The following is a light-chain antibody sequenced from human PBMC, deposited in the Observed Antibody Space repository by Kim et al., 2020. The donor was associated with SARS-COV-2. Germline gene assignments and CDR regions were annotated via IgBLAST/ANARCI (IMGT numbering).Light chain of an antibody. CDR1: NIGSKS. Sequence: QAAGAVAPGKTARITCGGNNIGSKSVQWYQQKPGQAPVLVIYYDSDRPSGIPERFSGSNSGNTATLTISRVEAGDEADYYCQVWDSSSDHPVFGGGTKLTVL. CDR3: QVWDSSSDHPV. CDR2: YDS. J-gene: IGLJ3*02. V-gene: IGLV3-21*04.